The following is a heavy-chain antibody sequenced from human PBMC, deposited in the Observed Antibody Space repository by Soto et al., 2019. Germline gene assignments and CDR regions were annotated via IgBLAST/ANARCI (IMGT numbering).Heavy chain of an antibody. J-gene: IGHJ4*02. V-gene: IGHV4-30-2*01. Sequence: QLQLQESGSGLVKPSQTLSLTCAVSGGSISSGGYSWSWIRQPPGKGLEWIGYISRGGSTYYRPSLKSRVTISVDRSKNQFSLQLNSVTATDTAVYYCARSSDYGTIDYWGQGTLVTVSS. CDR2: ISRGGST. CDR3: ARSSDYGTIDY. D-gene: IGHD4-17*01. CDR1: GGSISSGGYS.